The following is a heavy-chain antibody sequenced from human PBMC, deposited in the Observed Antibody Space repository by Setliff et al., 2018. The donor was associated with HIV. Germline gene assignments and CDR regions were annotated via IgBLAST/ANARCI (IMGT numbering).Heavy chain of an antibody. CDR2: INQEGTEK. Sequence: GGSLRLSCEVSGFSIATNWMTWVRQAPGKGLEWVANINQEGTEKYYADSVRGRFTISRDNAKNSLYLQMNSLRPEDTAFYYCVKGYDVLTANPDSWGQGTLVTVS. J-gene: IGHJ4*02. CDR3: VKGYDVLTANPDS. D-gene: IGHD3-9*01. CDR1: GFSIATNW. V-gene: IGHV3-7*03.